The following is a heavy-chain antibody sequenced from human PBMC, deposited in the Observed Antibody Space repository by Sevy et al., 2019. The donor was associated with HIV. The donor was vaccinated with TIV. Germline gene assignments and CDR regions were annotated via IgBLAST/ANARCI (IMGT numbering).Heavy chain of an antibody. CDR1: GGTLNRYF. Sequence: SETLSLICRVHGGTLNRYFWNWIREPPGEGLEWIGNIYYSGSTKYNPSLKSRVTMSVDTSKNQFSLRLTSVTAADTAVYYCARRVAGEPYYYGMDVWGQGTTVTVSS. D-gene: IGHD3-16*01. J-gene: IGHJ6*02. CDR3: ARRVAGEPYYYGMDV. V-gene: IGHV4-59*01. CDR2: IYYSGST.